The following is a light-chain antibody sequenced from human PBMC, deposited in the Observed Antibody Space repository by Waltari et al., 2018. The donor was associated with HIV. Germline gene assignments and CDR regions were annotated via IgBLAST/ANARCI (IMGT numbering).Light chain of an antibody. V-gene: IGKV3-20*01. CDR2: GAI. CDR3: QQYGSSPIT. CDR1: QSVSNSY. J-gene: IGKJ4*01. Sequence: EVVLTQSPGTLSLSPGEGATFSCRASQSVSNSYLAWYQQKPGQAPRLLMYGAINRAAGTPDRFIGSASGSGTDFTLTISRLEPEDFAVYHCQQYGSSPITFGGGTKVEIK.